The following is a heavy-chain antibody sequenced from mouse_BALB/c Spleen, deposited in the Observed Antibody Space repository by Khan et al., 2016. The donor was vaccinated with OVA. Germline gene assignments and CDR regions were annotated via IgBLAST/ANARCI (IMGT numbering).Heavy chain of an antibody. CDR2: ISRDGDYT. D-gene: IGHD2-1*01. CDR3: ARDAYGNVDY. J-gene: IGHJ3*01. Sequence: EVQLVQSGGGLVKPGGSLKLSCTASGFTFSTYAMSWVRQTPGQRLEWVATISRDGDYTYYPDNVTGRFTISRDNSTNTLYMQMSSLRSEDKAMYYCARDAYGNVDYWGQGTLVTVSA. CDR1: GFTFSTYA. V-gene: IGHV5-9-3*01.